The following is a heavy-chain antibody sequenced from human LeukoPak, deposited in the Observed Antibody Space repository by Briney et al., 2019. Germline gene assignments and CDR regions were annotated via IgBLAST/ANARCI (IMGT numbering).Heavy chain of an antibody. CDR2: IKQDGSER. Sequence: GGSLRLSCAASGFTFSTYWMSWVRQAPGKGLEWVANIKQDGSERYYVDSVKCRFTISRDNAKISLYLQMNSLRAEDTAMYYCARDSAGNDYWGQGTLVTVSS. J-gene: IGHJ4*02. CDR3: ARDSAGNDY. V-gene: IGHV3-7*01. D-gene: IGHD6-13*01. CDR1: GFTFSTYW.